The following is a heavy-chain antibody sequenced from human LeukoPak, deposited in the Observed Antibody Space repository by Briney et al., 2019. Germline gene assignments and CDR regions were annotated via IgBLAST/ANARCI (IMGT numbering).Heavy chain of an antibody. D-gene: IGHD3-3*01. V-gene: IGHV3-15*01. J-gene: IGHJ4*02. CDR1: GSTSHSAW. CDR3: LTGDYDFWSGFYSPNHYFDY. Sequence: GGSLKISCGVPGSTSHSAWMSRVRPAPGEGLEWVGRIKGKNGAGAPDYVASVKGRFTISRDDSKNTLFLQMNSLKTEDTAVYYCLTGDYDFWSGFYSPNHYFDYWGQGTLVTVSS. CDR2: IKGKNGAGAP.